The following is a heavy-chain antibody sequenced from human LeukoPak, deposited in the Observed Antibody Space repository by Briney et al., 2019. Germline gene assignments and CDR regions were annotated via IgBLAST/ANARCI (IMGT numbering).Heavy chain of an antibody. D-gene: IGHD3-10*01. Sequence: ASVKVSCKASGYTFTSYDINWVRQATGQGLEWMGWMNPNSGNTGYAQKFQGRVTMTRNTSISTAYMELSSLRSEDTAVYYRARGTRYYGSGSYYYWGQGTLVTVSS. V-gene: IGHV1-8*01. J-gene: IGHJ4*02. CDR3: ARGTRYYGSGSYYY. CDR1: GYTFTSYD. CDR2: MNPNSGNT.